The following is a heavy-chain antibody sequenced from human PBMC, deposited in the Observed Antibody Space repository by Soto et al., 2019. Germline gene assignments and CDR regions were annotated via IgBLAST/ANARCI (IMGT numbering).Heavy chain of an antibody. CDR1: GFTFSSYG. V-gene: IGHV3-30*18. CDR2: ISYDGSNK. Sequence: GGSLRLSCAASGFTFSSYGMHWVRQAPGKGLEWVAVISYDGSNKYYADSVKGRFTISRDNSKNTLYLQMNSLRAEDTAVYYCAKIREGATLLGVFDYWGQGTLVTVSS. CDR3: AKIREGATLLGVFDY. D-gene: IGHD1-26*01. J-gene: IGHJ4*02.